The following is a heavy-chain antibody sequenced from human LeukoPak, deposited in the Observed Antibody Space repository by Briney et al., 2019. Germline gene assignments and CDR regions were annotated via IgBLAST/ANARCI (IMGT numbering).Heavy chain of an antibody. D-gene: IGHD2-2*01. CDR2: ISYDGSNK. Sequence: GGSLRLSCAASGFTFSSYAMHWVRQAPGKGLEWVAVISYDGSNKYYADSVKGRFTISRDNAKNSLYLQMNSLRAEDTAVYYCARWSCSSTSCPSDYWGQGTLVTVSS. J-gene: IGHJ4*02. CDR1: GFTFSSYA. CDR3: ARWSCSSTSCPSDY. V-gene: IGHV3-30*04.